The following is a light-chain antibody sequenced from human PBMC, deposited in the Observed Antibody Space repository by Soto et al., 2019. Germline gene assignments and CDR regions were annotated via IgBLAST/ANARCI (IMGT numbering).Light chain of an antibody. CDR1: SSNMGAGYD. CDR3: QSYDISLSVSVI. J-gene: IGLJ2*01. Sequence: QSVLTQPPSVSGAPGQRGTISCTGSSSNMGAGYDVQWYQQLPGAAPKLLIFGNSNRPSGVPDRFSGSRSGTSASLAITGLQADDESDYFCQSYDISLSVSVIFGGGTKVTVL. V-gene: IGLV1-40*01. CDR2: GNS.